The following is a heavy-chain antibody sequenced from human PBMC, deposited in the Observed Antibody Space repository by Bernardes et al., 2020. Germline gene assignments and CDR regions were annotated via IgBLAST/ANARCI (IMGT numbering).Heavy chain of an antibody. V-gene: IGHV4-31*03. D-gene: IGHD3-9*01. J-gene: IGHJ3*02. CDR1: GGSISSGGYY. CDR2: ISYSGSS. Sequence: SETLSLTCTVSGGSISSGGYYWTWIRQHPGKGLEWIGSISYSGSSYNNPSLKSRVSISVDTSKNQFSLKLSSVTAADTAVYYCARTGLRYSDWLPPDPFDIWGQGTMVTVSS. CDR3: ARTGLRYSDWLPPDPFDI.